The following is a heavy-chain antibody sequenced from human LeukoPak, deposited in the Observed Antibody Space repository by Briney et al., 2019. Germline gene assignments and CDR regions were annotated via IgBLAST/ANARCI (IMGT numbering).Heavy chain of an antibody. CDR3: AGGNRGRHRCYYYMDV. J-gene: IGHJ6*03. Sequence: SGGSLRLSCAASGFTVSSNYMSWVRQAPGKGLEWVSVIYSGGSTYYADSVKGRFTISRDNSKNTLYLQMNSLRAEDTAVYYCAGGNRGRHRCYYYMDVWGKGTTVTVSS. CDR2: IYSGGST. D-gene: IGHD3-16*01. CDR1: GFTVSSNY. V-gene: IGHV3-53*01.